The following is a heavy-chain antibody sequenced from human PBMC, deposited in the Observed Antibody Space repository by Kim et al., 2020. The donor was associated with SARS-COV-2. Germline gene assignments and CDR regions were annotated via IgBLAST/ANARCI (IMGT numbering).Heavy chain of an antibody. Sequence: SETLSLTCTVSGDSIRGSNYYWGWIRQPPGKGLEWIGIIYYTGRTYYNPPLKSRVTISVDTSKNQFSLQLISVTAADTAVYYCARRGGGTSAFRRPEGASFDPWGQGTLVTVSS. J-gene: IGHJ5*02. CDR3: ARRGGGTSAFRRPEGASFDP. CDR1: GDSIRGSNYY. V-gene: IGHV4-39*01. D-gene: IGHD3-16*01. CDR2: IYYTGRT.